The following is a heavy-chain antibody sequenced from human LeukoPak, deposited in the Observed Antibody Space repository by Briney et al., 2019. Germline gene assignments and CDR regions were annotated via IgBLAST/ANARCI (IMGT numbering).Heavy chain of an antibody. V-gene: IGHV1-69*04. CDR2: IIPILGIA. J-gene: IGHJ4*02. D-gene: IGHD6-6*01. CDR1: GGTFSSYA. CDR3: ARVDPYSSSPDLDY. Sequence: ASVKVSCKASGGTFSSYAISWVRQAPGQGLEWMGRIIPILGIANYAQKFQGRVTITADKSTSTAYMELSSLRSDDTAVYYCARVDPYSSSPDLDYWGQGTLVTVSS.